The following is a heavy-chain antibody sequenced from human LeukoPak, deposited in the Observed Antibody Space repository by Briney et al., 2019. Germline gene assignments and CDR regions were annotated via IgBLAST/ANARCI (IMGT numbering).Heavy chain of an antibody. Sequence: GESLKISCKGSGYSFTNYWIGWVRQMPGEGLEWMGIIYPGDSDTRYSPSFQGQVTISADKSSSTAYLQWSSLKASDTAMYYCARPSDTFYYGSSGYSPFDYWGQGTLVIVSS. D-gene: IGHD3-22*01. V-gene: IGHV5-51*01. CDR2: IYPGDSDT. CDR3: ARPSDTFYYGSSGYSPFDY. CDR1: GYSFTNYW. J-gene: IGHJ4*02.